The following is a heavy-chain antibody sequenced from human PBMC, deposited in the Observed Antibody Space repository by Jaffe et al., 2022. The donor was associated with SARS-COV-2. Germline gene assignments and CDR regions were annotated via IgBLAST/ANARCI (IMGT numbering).Heavy chain of an antibody. V-gene: IGHV5-51*01. J-gene: IGHJ5*02. CDR1: GYSFTSYW. CDR2: IYPGDSDT. Sequence: EVQLVQSGAEVKKPGESLKISCKASGYSFTSYWIGWVRQMPGKGLEWMGIIYPGDSDTRYSPSFQGQVTISADKSISTAYLQWSSLKASDTAMYYCARRLGYCSGGSCNNWFDPWGQGTLVTVSS. D-gene: IGHD2-15*01. CDR3: ARRLGYCSGGSCNNWFDP.